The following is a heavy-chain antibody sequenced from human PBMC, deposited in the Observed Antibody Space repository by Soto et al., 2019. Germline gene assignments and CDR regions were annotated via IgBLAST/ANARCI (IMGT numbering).Heavy chain of an antibody. V-gene: IGHV1-2*04. CDR1: GYTFTDYY. CDR2: INPQSGGT. CDR3: ARVPNFFEYSSPPAAYRFGY. J-gene: IGHJ4*02. Sequence: QVQLVQSGAEVKNPGASVKVSCRTSGYTFTDYYLHWVRQAPGQGLEWMGWINPQSGGTNYAQWFRDWGTLPRGSSISKAYIALSRLKSDSTAVYYCARVPNFFEYSSPPAAYRFGYWGQGTLVTVSS. D-gene: IGHD6-6*01.